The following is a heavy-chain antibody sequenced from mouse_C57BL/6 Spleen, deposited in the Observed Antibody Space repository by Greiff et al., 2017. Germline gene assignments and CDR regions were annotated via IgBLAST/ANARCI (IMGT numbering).Heavy chain of an antibody. CDR1: GFTFSDYY. D-gene: IGHD1-1*01. J-gene: IGHJ1*03. Sequence: EVMLVESGGGLVQPGGSLKLSCAASGFTFSDYYMYWVRQTPEKRLEWVAYISNGGGSTYYPDTVKGRFTISRDNAKNTLYLQMSRLKSEDTAMYYCARHDYYGSSYGYWYFDVWGTGTTVTVSS. CDR3: ARHDYYGSSYGYWYFDV. CDR2: ISNGGGST. V-gene: IGHV5-12*01.